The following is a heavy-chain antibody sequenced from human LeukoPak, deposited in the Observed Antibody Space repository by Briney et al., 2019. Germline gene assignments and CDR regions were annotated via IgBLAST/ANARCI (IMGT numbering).Heavy chain of an antibody. CDR1: GGSISSSSYY. V-gene: IGHV4-39*01. CDR3: ARKKGSRTYFDY. J-gene: IGHJ4*02. Sequence: SETLSLTCTVSGGSISSSSYYWGWIRQPPGKGLEWIGSIYYSGSTYYNPSLKSRVTISVDTSKNQFSLKLSSVTAADTAVYYCARKKGSRTYFDYWGQGTLVTVSS. CDR2: IYYSGST.